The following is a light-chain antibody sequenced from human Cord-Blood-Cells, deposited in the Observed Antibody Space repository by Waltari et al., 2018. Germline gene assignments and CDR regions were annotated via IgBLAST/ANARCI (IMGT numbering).Light chain of an antibody. Sequence: DIVMTQSPDSLAVSLGERATINCQSSQSVLYSSNNKNYLAWYQQKPGQPPKLLIYWASTRESGVPDRFSGSGSGTDFTRTISSLQAEDVAVYYCQQYYSTPLTFGPGTKVDIK. CDR2: WAS. CDR3: QQYYSTPLT. J-gene: IGKJ3*01. CDR1: QSVLYSSNNKNY. V-gene: IGKV4-1*01.